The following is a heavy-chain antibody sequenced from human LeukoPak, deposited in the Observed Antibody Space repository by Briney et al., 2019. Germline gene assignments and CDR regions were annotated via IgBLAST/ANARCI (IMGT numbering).Heavy chain of an antibody. CDR2: INIDGSIT. CDR3: ASPFRGVDY. V-gene: IGHV3-74*01. D-gene: IGHD3-10*01. Sequence: GGSLRLSCTASGFSFSNYWMHWVCQTPGKGLVWVSHINIDGSITDYADSVKGRFAISRDNAKNTLYLQMNSLRAEDTAVYYCASPFRGVDYWGQGTLVTVSS. J-gene: IGHJ4*02. CDR1: GFSFSNYW.